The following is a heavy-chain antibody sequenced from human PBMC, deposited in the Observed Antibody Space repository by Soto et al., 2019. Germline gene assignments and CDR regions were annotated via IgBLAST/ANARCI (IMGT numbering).Heavy chain of an antibody. CDR1: PGSINSGSW. D-gene: IGHD3-10*01. V-gene: IGHV4-4*02. CDR2: VHESGTA. J-gene: IGHJ4*02. Sequence: PSETLSLTCAVSPGSINSGSWWSWVRQPPGKGLEWIGEVHESGTANHTPSLQSRVTISLDKSKNQFSLDMTSVTAADTAVYYCARRFRGALDYWGQGTLVTVSS. CDR3: ARRFRGALDY.